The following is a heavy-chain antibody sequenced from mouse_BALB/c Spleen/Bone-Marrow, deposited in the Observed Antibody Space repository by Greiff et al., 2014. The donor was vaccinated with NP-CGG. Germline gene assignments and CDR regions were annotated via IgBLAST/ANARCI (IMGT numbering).Heavy chain of an antibody. CDR3: ARSTMITTGYYYAIDY. Sequence: EVQVVESGGGLVQPGGSRKVSCAASGFTFSSFGMHWVRQAPEKGLEWVAYISSGSSTIYYADTVKGRFTISRDNPKNTLFLQMTSLRSEDTAMYYCARSTMITTGYYYAIDYWGQGTSVTVSS. CDR2: ISSGSSTI. J-gene: IGHJ4*01. CDR1: GFTFSSFG. D-gene: IGHD2-4*01. V-gene: IGHV5-17*02.